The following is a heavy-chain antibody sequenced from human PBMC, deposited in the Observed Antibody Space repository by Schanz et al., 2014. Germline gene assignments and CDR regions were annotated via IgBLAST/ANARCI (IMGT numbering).Heavy chain of an antibody. CDR2: VHSSGST. CDR3: ARHLPGGYNNHGWFDP. CDR1: GGSIRGYY. D-gene: IGHD4-4*01. V-gene: IGHV4-59*08. Sequence: QVQLQESGPGLVKPSETLSLTCTVSGGSIRGYYCSWIRQPPGKGLEWIGYVHSSGSTNYNSSLKSRVTIQEDTSKTQCPLKFSFVPAADTAVYYCARHLPGGYNNHGWFDPWGQGTLVTVSS. J-gene: IGHJ5*02.